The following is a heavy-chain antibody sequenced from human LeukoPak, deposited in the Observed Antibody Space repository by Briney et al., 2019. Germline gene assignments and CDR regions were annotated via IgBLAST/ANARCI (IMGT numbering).Heavy chain of an antibody. Sequence: SETLSLTCAVYGGSFSGYYWSWIRQPPGKGLEWIGEINHSGSTNYNPSLKSRVTISVDTSKDQFSLKLSSVTAADTAVYYCARGEGYYADYWGQGTLVTVSS. D-gene: IGHD3-10*01. CDR1: GGSFSGYY. V-gene: IGHV4-34*01. CDR2: INHSGST. CDR3: ARGEGYYADY. J-gene: IGHJ4*02.